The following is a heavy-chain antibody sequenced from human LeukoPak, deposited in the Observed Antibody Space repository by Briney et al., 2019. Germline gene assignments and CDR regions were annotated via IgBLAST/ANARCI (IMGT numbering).Heavy chain of an antibody. CDR3: AKASGWPNDYYYYYMDV. V-gene: IGHV3-33*06. D-gene: IGHD6-19*01. Sequence: PGRSVRLSCAASGFTFSSYGMHWVRQAPGKGLEGVAVIWYDGSNKYYADSVKGRFTISRDDSKNTLYLQMNSLRAEDTAVYYCAKASGWPNDYYYYYMDVWGKGTTVTVSS. CDR1: GFTFSSYG. J-gene: IGHJ6*03. CDR2: IWYDGSNK.